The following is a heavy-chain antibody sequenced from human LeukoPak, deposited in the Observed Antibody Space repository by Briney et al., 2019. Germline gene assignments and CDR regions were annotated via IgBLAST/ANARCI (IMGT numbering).Heavy chain of an antibody. CDR1: GFTFSSYD. D-gene: IGHD3-9*01. CDR3: ARDVSDVPGTHYNIMTRLTYVNYFDF. V-gene: IGHV3-23*01. Sequence: PGGSLRLSCATSGFTFSSYDMSWVRQAPGRGLEWVSGIRNSDGNTYYADSVKGRFTISRDNSKNTLYLQMNSLRAEDTAVYYCARDVSDVPGTHYNIMTRLTYVNYFDFWGQGTLATVSS. J-gene: IGHJ4*02. CDR2: IRNSDGNT.